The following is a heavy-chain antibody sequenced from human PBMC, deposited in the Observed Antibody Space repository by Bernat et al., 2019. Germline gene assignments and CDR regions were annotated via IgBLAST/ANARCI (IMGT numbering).Heavy chain of an antibody. Sequence: QVQLVESGGGVVQPGRSLRLSCAASGFTFSSYGMHWVRQAPGKGLEWVAVIWYDGSNKYYTDSVKGRFTISRDNSENTVYLQMNSLRAEDTAVYYCAKVTYYYDSSGYPNDYWGQGTLVTVSS. D-gene: IGHD3-22*01. CDR2: IWYDGSNK. J-gene: IGHJ4*02. CDR1: GFTFSSYG. V-gene: IGHV3-33*06. CDR3: AKVTYYYDSSGYPNDY.